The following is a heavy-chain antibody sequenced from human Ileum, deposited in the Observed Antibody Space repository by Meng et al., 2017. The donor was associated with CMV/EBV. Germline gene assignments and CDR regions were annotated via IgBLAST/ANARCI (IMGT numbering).Heavy chain of an antibody. CDR1: GYTFTSYG. Sequence: ASVKVSCKASGYTFTSYGISWVRQAPGQGLEWMGWISAYNGNTNYAQKLQGRVTMTTDTSTSTAYMELRSLRSDDTAVYYCARGDYAFWSGYSTRWGQGTLVTVSS. J-gene: IGHJ4*02. CDR3: ARGDYAFWSGYSTR. V-gene: IGHV1-18*01. CDR2: ISAYNGNT. D-gene: IGHD3-3*01.